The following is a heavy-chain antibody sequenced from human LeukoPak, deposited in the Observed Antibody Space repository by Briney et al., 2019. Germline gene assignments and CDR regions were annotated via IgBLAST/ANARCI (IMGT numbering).Heavy chain of an antibody. J-gene: IGHJ6*02. CDR3: ARGGMATIYYYYGMDV. CDR1: GFTFSSYS. D-gene: IGHD5-24*01. CDR2: ISSSSSTI. V-gene: IGHV3-48*04. Sequence: GGSLRLSRAASGFTFSSYSMNWVRQAPGKGLEWVSYISSSSSTIYYADSVKGRFTISRDNAKNSLYLQMNSLRAEDTAVYYCARGGMATIYYYYGMDVWGQGTTVTVSS.